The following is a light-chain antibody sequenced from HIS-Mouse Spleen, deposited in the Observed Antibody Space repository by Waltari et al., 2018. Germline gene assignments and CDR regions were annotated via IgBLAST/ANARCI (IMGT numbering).Light chain of an antibody. CDR3: QSADSSGTYWV. Sequence: SYELTQPPSVSVSPGQTARITCSGDALPKQYAFWYQQKPGQAPVLVLYKDRERPSGFPERFSGARSGTTVTLTISGVQAEDEADYYCQSADSSGTYWVFGGGTKLTVL. J-gene: IGLJ3*02. CDR1: ALPKQY. V-gene: IGLV3-25*03. CDR2: KDR.